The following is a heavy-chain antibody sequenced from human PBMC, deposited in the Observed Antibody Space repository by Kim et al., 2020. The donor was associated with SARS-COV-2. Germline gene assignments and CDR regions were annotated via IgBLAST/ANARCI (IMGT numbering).Heavy chain of an antibody. V-gene: IGHV3-23*01. J-gene: IGHJ4*02. D-gene: IGHD2-21*02. CDR2: ISGSGGST. CDR1: GFTFSSYA. CDR3: AKDLLAYCGGDCSSAPDY. Sequence: GGSLRLSCAASGFTFSSYAMSWVRQAPGKGLEWVSAISGSGGSTYYADSVKGRFTISRDNSKNTLYLQMNSLRAEDTAVYYCAKDLLAYCGGDCSSAPDYWGQGTLVTVSS.